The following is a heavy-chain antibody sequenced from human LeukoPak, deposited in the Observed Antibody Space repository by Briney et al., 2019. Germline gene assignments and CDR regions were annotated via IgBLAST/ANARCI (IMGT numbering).Heavy chain of an antibody. Sequence: SETLSLTCAVYGGSFSGYYWSWIRQPPGKGLEWIGEINHSGSTNYNPSLKSRVTISVDTSKNQFSLKLSSVTAADTAVYYCARHRWGCYYYYMDVWGKGTTVTISS. D-gene: IGHD1-26*01. CDR3: ARHRWGCYYYYMDV. CDR1: GGSFSGYY. CDR2: INHSGST. J-gene: IGHJ6*03. V-gene: IGHV4-34*01.